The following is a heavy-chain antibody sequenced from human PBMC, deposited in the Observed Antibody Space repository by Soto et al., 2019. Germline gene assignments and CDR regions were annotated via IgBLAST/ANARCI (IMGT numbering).Heavy chain of an antibody. CDR2: INPNSGGT. D-gene: IGHD6-6*01. CDR3: ARAARPSRGPFDP. CDR1: GYTFTGYY. V-gene: IGHV1-2*04. J-gene: IGHJ5*02. Sequence: ASVKVSCKASGYTFTGYYMHWVRQAPGQGLEWMGWINPNSGGTNYAQKFQGWVTMTRDTSISTACMELSRLRSDDTAVYYCARAARPSRGPFDPWGQGTLVTVSS.